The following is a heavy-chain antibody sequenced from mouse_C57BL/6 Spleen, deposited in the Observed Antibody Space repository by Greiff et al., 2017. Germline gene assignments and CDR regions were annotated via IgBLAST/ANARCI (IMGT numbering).Heavy chain of an antibody. CDR3: ARYSLGFDY. J-gene: IGHJ2*01. CDR1: GYTFTSYW. D-gene: IGHD6-5*01. CDR2: LDPSDSYT. V-gene: IGHV1-69*01. Sequence: QVQLQQSGAELVMPGASVKLSCKASGYTFTSYWMHWVKQRPGQGLEWIGELDPSDSYTNYNQKFKGKSTLTVDKSSSTAYMQLSSLTSEDAAVYYCARYSLGFDYWGKGTTLTVSS.